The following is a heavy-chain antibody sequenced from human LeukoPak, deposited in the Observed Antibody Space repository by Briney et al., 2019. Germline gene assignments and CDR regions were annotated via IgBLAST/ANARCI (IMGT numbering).Heavy chain of an antibody. CDR3: ARDGPNWGRDFDH. CDR1: GGSFSGYY. J-gene: IGHJ5*02. V-gene: IGHV4-34*01. D-gene: IGHD7-27*01. Sequence: SETLSLTCAVYGGSFSGYYWSWIRQPPGKGLEWIGEINHSGSTNYNPSLKSRVTISVDTSKNQFSLKLSSVTAADTAVYYCARDGPNWGRDFDHWGQGTLVIVSS. CDR2: INHSGST.